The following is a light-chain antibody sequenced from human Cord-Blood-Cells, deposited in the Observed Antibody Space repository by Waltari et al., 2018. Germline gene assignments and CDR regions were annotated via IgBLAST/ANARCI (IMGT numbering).Light chain of an antibody. J-gene: IGLJ1*01. CDR1: SSDVGSYNR. V-gene: IGLV2-18*02. Sequence: QSALTQPPSVSGSPGQSVTISCTGTSSDVGSYNRVPWYQQPPGTAPKLMIYEVSNRPSWVPDRFSGTKSGNTASLTISGLQAEDEADYYCSSYTSSSTYVFGTGTKVTVL. CDR3: SSYTSSSTYV. CDR2: EVS.